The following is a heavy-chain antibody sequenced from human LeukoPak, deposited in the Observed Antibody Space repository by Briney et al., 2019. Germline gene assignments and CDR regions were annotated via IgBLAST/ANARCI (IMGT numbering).Heavy chain of an antibody. D-gene: IGHD6-19*01. CDR1: GDSFSLYY. J-gene: IGHJ4*02. CDR3: ARVGQWLVTRYFDY. CDR2: IYTSGST. Sequence: SETLSLTCTVSGDSFSLYYWSWIRQPAGKGLEWIGRIYTSGSTNYNPSLKSRVTISVDTSKNQFSLKLSSVTAADTAVYYCARVGQWLVTRYFDYWGQGTLVTVSS. V-gene: IGHV4-4*07.